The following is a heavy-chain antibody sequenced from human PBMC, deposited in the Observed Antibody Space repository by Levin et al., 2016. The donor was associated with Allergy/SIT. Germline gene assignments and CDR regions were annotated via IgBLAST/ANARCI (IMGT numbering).Heavy chain of an antibody. J-gene: IGHJ1*01. CDR2: ISYDGSNK. D-gene: IGHD4-17*01. V-gene: IGHV3-30-3*01. CDR3: ARRARPTTLMESEYFQH. CDR1: GFTFSSYA. Sequence: GESLKISCAASGFTFSSYAMHWFRQAPGKGLEWVAVISYDGSNKYYTDSVKGRFTISRDNSKNTLYLQMNSLRAEDTAVYYCARRARPTTLMESEYFQHWGQGTLVTVSS.